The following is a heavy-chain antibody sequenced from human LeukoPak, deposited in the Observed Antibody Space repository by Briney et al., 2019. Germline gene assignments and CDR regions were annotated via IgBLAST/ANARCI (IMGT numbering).Heavy chain of an antibody. CDR1: GFTFSSYT. J-gene: IGHJ1*01. Sequence: GGSLRLSCAASGFTFSSYTINWVRQAPGKGLEWVSSISGSSYYIYYADSVKGRFTISRDNSKNTLYLQMNSLRAEDTAVYYCAKDPNSYCSSTSCYSEYFQHWGQGTLVTVSS. CDR3: AKDPNSYCSSTSCYSEYFQH. D-gene: IGHD2-2*01. V-gene: IGHV3-21*04. CDR2: ISGSSYYI.